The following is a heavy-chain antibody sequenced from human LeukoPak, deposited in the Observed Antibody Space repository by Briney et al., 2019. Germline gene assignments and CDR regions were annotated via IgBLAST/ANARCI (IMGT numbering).Heavy chain of an antibody. CDR2: INTNTGNP. V-gene: IGHV7-4-1*01. CDR1: GYTFSNYA. D-gene: IGHD3-10*01. CDR3: ARAFIYYGSGSPSDY. Sequence: GASVKVSCKASGYTFSNYAMNWVRQAPGQGLEWMGWINTNTGNPTYAQGFTGRFVFSLDTSVSTAYLQIGSLKGEDTAVYYCARAFIYYGSGSPSDYWGQGTLVTVSS. J-gene: IGHJ4*02.